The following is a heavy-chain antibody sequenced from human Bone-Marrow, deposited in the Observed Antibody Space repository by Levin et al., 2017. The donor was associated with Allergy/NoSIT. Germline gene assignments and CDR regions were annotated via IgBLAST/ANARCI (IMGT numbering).Heavy chain of an antibody. CDR1: GFTFSTYA. D-gene: IGHD3-22*01. CDR3: APLDLYDCSGCLDY. J-gene: IGHJ4*02. CDR2: ISKDGSNK. V-gene: IGHV3-30-3*01. Sequence: GESLKISCAASGFTFSTYAMHWVRQAPGKGLEWVAVISKDGSNKYYADSVKGRFTISRDNSKNTLYLQMNSLRAEDTAVYYCAPLDLYDCSGCLDYWGQGTLVTVSS.